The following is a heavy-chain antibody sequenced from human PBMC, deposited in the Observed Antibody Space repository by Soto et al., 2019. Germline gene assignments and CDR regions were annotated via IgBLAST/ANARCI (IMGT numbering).Heavy chain of an antibody. Sequence: QVQLVQSGAEVKKPGASVKVSCKASGYTFTSYDINWVRQATGQGLEWMGWMNPNSGNTGYAQKFQGRVTMARNTTISTTNMELSSLRWEDTAVYYCAGGDCSGGSCYKMADYYYGMDVWGQGTTVTVSS. V-gene: IGHV1-8*01. CDR3: AGGDCSGGSCYKMADYYYGMDV. J-gene: IGHJ6*02. D-gene: IGHD2-15*01. CDR2: MNPNSGNT. CDR1: GYTFTSYD.